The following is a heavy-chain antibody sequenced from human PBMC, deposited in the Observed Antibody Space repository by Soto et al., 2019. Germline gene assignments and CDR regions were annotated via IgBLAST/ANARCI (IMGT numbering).Heavy chain of an antibody. CDR2: IIPIFGTA. D-gene: IGHD2-15*01. V-gene: IGHV1-69*01. J-gene: IGHJ5*02. CDR1: GGTFSSYA. CDR3: ARDIYCSAGSCHGWFDP. Sequence: QVQLVQSGAEVKKPGSSVKVSCKASGGTFSSYAISWVRQAPGQGLEWMGGIIPIFGTANYAQKFQGRVTITADESTSTAYMELSSLRSEDTAVYYCARDIYCSAGSCHGWFDPWGQGTLVTVSS.